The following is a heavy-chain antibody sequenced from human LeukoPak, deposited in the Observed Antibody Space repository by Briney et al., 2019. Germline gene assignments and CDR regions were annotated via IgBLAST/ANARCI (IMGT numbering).Heavy chain of an antibody. CDR3: AKDESKYCSGGSCYSAYFDD. CDR2: ISGSGGST. D-gene: IGHD2-15*01. J-gene: IGHJ4*02. CDR1: GFTFTTYA. V-gene: IGHV3-23*01. Sequence: PGGSLRLSCAASGFTFTTYAMSWVRQALGKGLEWVSSISGSGGSTYYADSVKGRFTISRDNSKNTLYLQMNSLRAEDTAVYYCAKDESKYCSGGSCYSAYFDDWGQGTLVTVFS.